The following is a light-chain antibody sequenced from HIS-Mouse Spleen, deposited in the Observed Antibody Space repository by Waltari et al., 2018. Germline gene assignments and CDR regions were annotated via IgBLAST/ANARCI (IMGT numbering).Light chain of an antibody. CDR1: SSDVGGYNY. CDR3: SSYAGSNNLV. J-gene: IGLJ2*01. CDR2: EVS. Sequence: QSALTQPPSASGSPGQSVTISCTGTSSDVGGYNYVSWYQQHPGKAPKLMIYEVSKRPAGVPARFSGSKSGNTASLTVSGLQAEDEADYYCSSYAGSNNLVFSGGTKLTVL. V-gene: IGLV2-8*01.